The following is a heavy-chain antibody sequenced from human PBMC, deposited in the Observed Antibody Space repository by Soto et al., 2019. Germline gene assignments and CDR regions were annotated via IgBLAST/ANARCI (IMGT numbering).Heavy chain of an antibody. V-gene: IGHV4-61*01. CDR3: ARGDFWSGYYDYYYYYGMDV. D-gene: IGHD3-3*01. Sequence: SETLSLTCTVSGGSVSSGSYYWSWIRQPPGKGLEWIGYIYYSGSTNYDPSPKSRVTISVDTSKNQFSLKLSSVTAADTAVYYCARGDFWSGYYDYYYYYGMDVWGQGTTVTVSS. J-gene: IGHJ6*02. CDR1: GGSVSSGSYY. CDR2: IYYSGST.